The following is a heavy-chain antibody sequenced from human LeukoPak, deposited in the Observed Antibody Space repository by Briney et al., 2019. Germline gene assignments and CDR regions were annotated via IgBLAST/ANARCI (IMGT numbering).Heavy chain of an antibody. CDR2: IKQDESEK. J-gene: IGHJ4*02. CDR3: ATIEAVRFHY. Sequence: GGSLRLSCIDSGFTFSSNWMAWVRQAPGKGLEWVANIKQDESEKYYLDSVKGRFTISRDNTKNSLYLEMNSLRAEDTAVYYCATIEAVRFHYWGQGTLVAVSS. D-gene: IGHD6-19*01. CDR1: GFTFSSNW. V-gene: IGHV3-7*01.